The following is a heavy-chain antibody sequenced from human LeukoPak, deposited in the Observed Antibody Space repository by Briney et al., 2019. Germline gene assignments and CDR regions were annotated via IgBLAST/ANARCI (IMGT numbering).Heavy chain of an antibody. D-gene: IGHD2-21*02. V-gene: IGHV1-69*05. CDR2: LIPIFGTA. CDR3: TLYCGGDCYSSWFDP. Sequence: GSSVNVSSKASAGTFPSYAISWVRPAPGQGLEWMGGLIPIFGTANYTQKFPGRVTITTDESTSTAYMELSSLISEVTAVYYCTLYCGGDCYSSWFDPWGQGTLVTVS. J-gene: IGHJ5*02. CDR1: AGTFPSYA.